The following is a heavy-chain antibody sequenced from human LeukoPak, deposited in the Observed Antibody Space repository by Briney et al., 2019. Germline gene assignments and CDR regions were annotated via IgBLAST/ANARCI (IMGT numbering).Heavy chain of an antibody. CDR2: INPNSGGT. V-gene: IGHV1-2*02. CDR3: ARAYDSSGYHVDY. Sequence: ASVKVSCKASGYTFTGYYMHWVRQAPGQGLEWMGWINPNSGGTNYAQKFQGRVTMTRDTSISTAYMELSRPRSDDTAVYYCARAYDSSGYHVDYWGQGTLVTVSS. D-gene: IGHD3-22*01. J-gene: IGHJ4*02. CDR1: GYTFTGYY.